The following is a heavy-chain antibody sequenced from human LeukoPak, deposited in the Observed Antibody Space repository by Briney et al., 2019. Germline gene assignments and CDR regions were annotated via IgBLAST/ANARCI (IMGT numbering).Heavy chain of an antibody. CDR1: GGSIGSYY. Sequence: SETLSLTCTVSGGSIGSYYWSWIRQPPGKGLEWIGYIYYSGSTNYNPSLKSRVTISVDTSKNQFSLKLSSVTAADTAVYYCARGAWDSSWYFVEYYFDYWGQGTLVTVSS. CDR2: IYYSGST. V-gene: IGHV4-59*01. J-gene: IGHJ4*02. CDR3: ARGAWDSSWYFVEYYFDY. D-gene: IGHD6-13*01.